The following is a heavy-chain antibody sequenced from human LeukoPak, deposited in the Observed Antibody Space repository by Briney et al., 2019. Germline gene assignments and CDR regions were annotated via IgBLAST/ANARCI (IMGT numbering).Heavy chain of an antibody. CDR3: ARGSNVLLWFGESYYFDY. CDR1: GYTFTSYD. D-gene: IGHD3-10*01. CDR2: MNPNSGNT. J-gene: IGHJ4*02. V-gene: IGHV1-8*03. Sequence: ASVKVSCKASGYTFTSYDINWVRQATGQGLEWMGWMNPNSGNTGYAQKFQGRVTITRNTSISTAYMELSSLRSEDTAVYYCARGSNVLLWFGESYYFDYWGQGTLVTVSS.